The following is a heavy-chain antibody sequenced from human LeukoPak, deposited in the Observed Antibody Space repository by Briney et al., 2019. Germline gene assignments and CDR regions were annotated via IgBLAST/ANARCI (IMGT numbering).Heavy chain of an antibody. CDR3: AKEPYNRGYFDY. CDR1: RFIFSSYN. Sequence: GGSLRLSCAASRFIFSSYNMNWVRQAPGKGLEWVAVISYDGSNKYYADSVKGRFTISRDNSKNTLYLQMNSLRAEDTAVYYCAKEPYNRGYFDYWGQGTLVTVSS. V-gene: IGHV3-30*18. D-gene: IGHD1-20*01. CDR2: ISYDGSNK. J-gene: IGHJ4*02.